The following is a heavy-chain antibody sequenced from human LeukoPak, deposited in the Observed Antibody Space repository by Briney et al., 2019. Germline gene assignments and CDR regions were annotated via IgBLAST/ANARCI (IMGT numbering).Heavy chain of an antibody. CDR3: ARHLSKQWLVQGY. CDR2: IYYNGNT. D-gene: IGHD6-19*01. J-gene: IGHJ4*02. Sequence: SETLSLTCTVSGGSISSYYWSWIRQPPGKGLEWIGYIYYNGNTNYNPSLKSRVTFSVDTSKNQFSLKLSSVTAADTAVYYCARHLSKQWLVQGYWGQGTLVTVSS. V-gene: IGHV4-59*08. CDR1: GGSISSYY.